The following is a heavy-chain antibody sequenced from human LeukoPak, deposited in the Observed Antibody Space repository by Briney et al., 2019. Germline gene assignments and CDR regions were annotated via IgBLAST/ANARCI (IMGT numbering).Heavy chain of an antibody. CDR2: IIPIFGPA. CDR1: GGTFSSYA. CDR3: ARGRNMNSGPDY. Sequence: ASVKVSCKASGGTFSSYAISWVRQAPGQGLEWMGGIIPIFGPANYAQKFQGRVTITTDESTSTAYMELSSLRSEDTAVYYCARGRNMNSGPDYWGQGTLVTVSS. D-gene: IGHD1-26*01. V-gene: IGHV1-69*05. J-gene: IGHJ4*02.